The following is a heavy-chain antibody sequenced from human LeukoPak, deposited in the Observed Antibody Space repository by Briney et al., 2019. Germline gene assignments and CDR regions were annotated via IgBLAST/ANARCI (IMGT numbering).Heavy chain of an antibody. J-gene: IGHJ4*02. D-gene: IGHD6-13*01. CDR2: ISYDGNST. V-gene: IGHV3-30*04. CDR1: GFTFGDYA. Sequence: PGRSLRLSCTASGFTFGDYAMSWVRQAPGKGLEWVALISYDGNSTYYADSVKGRFTISRDNSKNTLYLQMNSLRAEDTAVYYCAKGGSSSYPVFYWGQGTLVTVSS. CDR3: AKGGSSSYPVFY.